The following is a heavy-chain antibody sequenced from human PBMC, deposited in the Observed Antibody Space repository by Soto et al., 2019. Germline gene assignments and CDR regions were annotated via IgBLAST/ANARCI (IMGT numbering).Heavy chain of an antibody. CDR1: GYSFTNYP. J-gene: IGHJ4*02. CDR2: ISAYSGDT. D-gene: IGHD3-22*01. V-gene: IGHV1-18*01. Sequence: QVNLVQSGAEVRQPGASVKVSCKASGYSFTNYPIAWVRRAPGQGLEWMGWISAYSGDTNYAQKFQGRVTMTRDTSTTTAYLELRSLRSDDTAVYYCARAITMMVLAPAYWGQGTLVTVSS. CDR3: ARAITMMVLAPAY.